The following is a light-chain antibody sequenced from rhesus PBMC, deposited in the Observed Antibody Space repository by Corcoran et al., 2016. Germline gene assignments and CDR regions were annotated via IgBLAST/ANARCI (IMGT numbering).Light chain of an antibody. CDR2: RAS. Sequence: DIQMTQSPSSLSASVGDRVTITCRASQGISNWSAWYQQKPGKAPKLLIYRASQLETGVPSRFSGSGSGTDFTLTISSLQPEDIATYYCQQPDNSPFTFGPGAKLDIK. V-gene: IGKV1-69*01. CDR1: QGISNW. CDR3: QQPDNSPFT. J-gene: IGKJ3*01.